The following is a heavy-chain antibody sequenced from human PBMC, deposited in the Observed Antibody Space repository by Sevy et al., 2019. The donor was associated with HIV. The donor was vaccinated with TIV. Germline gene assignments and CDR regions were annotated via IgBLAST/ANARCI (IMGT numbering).Heavy chain of an antibody. CDR1: GASVSAANDY. CDR2: VFYFGST. Sequence: SETLSLICSVSGASVSAANDYWSWIRQPPGKGLEWIGNVFYFGSTNYNPSLKSRVTISLDTSKKQLSLKLNSVTAADTAVYYCARDQYYDIGTGLYAMDVWGQGTTVTVSS. J-gene: IGHJ6*02. CDR3: ARDQYYDIGTGLYAMDV. V-gene: IGHV4-61*01. D-gene: IGHD3-9*01.